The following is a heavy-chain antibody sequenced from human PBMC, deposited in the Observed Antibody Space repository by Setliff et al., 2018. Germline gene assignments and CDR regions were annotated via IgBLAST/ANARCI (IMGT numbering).Heavy chain of an antibody. CDR2: IYIGGSA. J-gene: IGHJ6*03. CDR1: GGSISSYY. D-gene: IGHD6-19*01. V-gene: IGHV4-4*07. Sequence: SETLSLTCTVSGGSISSYYWSWIRQPAGKGLEWIGHIYIGGSANYNPSLKSRVTMSVDTSKNQFSLKLNSVTAADMAVYYCAREQWLDPPGYYYMDVWAKGTTVTVSS. CDR3: AREQWLDPPGYYYMDV.